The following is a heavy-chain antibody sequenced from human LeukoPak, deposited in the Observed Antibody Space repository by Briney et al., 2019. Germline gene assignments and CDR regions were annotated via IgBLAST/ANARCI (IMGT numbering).Heavy chain of an antibody. CDR2: INPNSGGT. D-gene: IGHD3-10*01. CDR3: ARDRREGGSGSYYNGNQVPDY. V-gene: IGHV1-2*02. J-gene: IGHJ4*02. Sequence: ASVNVSCKASGYTFTGYYMHWVRQAPGQGLEWMGWINPNSGGTNYAQKFQGRVTMTRDTSISTAYMELSRLRSDDTAVYYCARDRREGGSGSYYNGNQVPDYWGQGTLVTVSS. CDR1: GYTFTGYY.